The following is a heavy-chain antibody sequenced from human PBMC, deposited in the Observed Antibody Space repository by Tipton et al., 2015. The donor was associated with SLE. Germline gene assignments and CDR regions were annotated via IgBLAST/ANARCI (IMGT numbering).Heavy chain of an antibody. D-gene: IGHD6-25*01. J-gene: IGHJ3*02. V-gene: IGHV4-39*07. CDR3: ARRGGDAFDI. CDR1: GGSISVSSYY. CDR2: IYYSGST. Sequence: TLSLTCTVSGGSISVSSYYWGWIRQPPGKGLEWIGSIYYSGSTYYNPSLKSRVTISVDTSKNQFSLKLSSVTAADTAVYYCARRGGDAFDIWGQGTMVTVSS.